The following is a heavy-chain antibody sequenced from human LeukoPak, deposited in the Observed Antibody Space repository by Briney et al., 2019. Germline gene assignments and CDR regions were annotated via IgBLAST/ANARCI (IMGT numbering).Heavy chain of an antibody. J-gene: IGHJ4*02. CDR2: IYHSGST. CDR1: GGSISSSSYY. D-gene: IGHD1-7*01. Sequence: SETLSLTCTVSGGSISSSSYYWGWIRQPPGKGLEWIGSIYHSGSTYYNPSLKSRVTISVDTSKNQFSLKLSSVTAADTAVYYCARIIGYNWNYGDYFDYWGQGTLVTVSS. CDR3: ARIIGYNWNYGDYFDY. V-gene: IGHV4-39*07.